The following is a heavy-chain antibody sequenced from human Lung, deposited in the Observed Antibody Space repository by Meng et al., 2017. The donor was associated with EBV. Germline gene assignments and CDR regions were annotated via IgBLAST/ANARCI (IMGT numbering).Heavy chain of an antibody. CDR2: INAGNGNT. Sequence: AQLVKVGAEVKNAGASVKVSCKASGYTFTNYAMHWVRQAPGQRLEWMGWINAGNGNTKYSQKFQGRVTITRDTSASTAYMELSSLRSEDTAVYYCARDQGAWFGEAPRFDYWGQGTLVTVSS. J-gene: IGHJ4*02. D-gene: IGHD3-10*01. CDR3: ARDQGAWFGEAPRFDY. CDR1: GYTFTNYA. V-gene: IGHV1-3*01.